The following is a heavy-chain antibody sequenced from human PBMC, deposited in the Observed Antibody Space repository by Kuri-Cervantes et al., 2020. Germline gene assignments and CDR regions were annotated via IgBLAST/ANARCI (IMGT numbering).Heavy chain of an antibody. CDR1: GFTFSSYA. D-gene: IGHD6-13*01. Sequence: GGSLRLSCAASGFTFSSYAMSWVRQAPGKGLEWVSAISGSGGSTYYADSVKGRFTISRDNSKNTLYLQMNSLRVEDTAIYYCAKVRWSVPPRYGMDVWGQGTTVTVSS. CDR3: AKVRWSVPPRYGMDV. J-gene: IGHJ6*02. V-gene: IGHV3-23*01. CDR2: ISGSGGST.